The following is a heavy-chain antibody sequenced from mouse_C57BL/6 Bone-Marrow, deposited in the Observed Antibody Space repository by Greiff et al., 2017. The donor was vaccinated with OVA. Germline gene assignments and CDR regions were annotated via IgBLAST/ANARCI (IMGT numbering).Heavy chain of an antibody. Sequence: QVQLQQPGAELVMPGASVKLSCKASGYPFTSYWMHWVKQRPGHGLEWIGEIDPSDSYTNYNQKFKGKSPLTVDKSSRTAYIQLSSLTSEDFAVYYCARGGRGGVAYWGQGTLVTVSA. V-gene: IGHV1-69*01. CDR1: GYPFTSYW. D-gene: IGHD3-3*01. J-gene: IGHJ3*01. CDR2: IDPSDSYT. CDR3: ARGGRGGVAY.